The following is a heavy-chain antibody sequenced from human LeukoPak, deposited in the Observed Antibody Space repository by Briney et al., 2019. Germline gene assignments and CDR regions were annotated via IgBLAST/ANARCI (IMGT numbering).Heavy chain of an antibody. CDR3: AKRSAAGTVGYFDY. CDR1: GFTFDDYA. Sequence: SLLLSCAASGFTFDDYAMHWVRQAPGKGLEWVSGISWNSGTIYYSDSVKGRFTISRDDAKNSLYLQMNSLRPEDTALYYCAKRSAAGTVGYFDYWGQGTLVTVSS. V-gene: IGHV3-9*01. D-gene: IGHD6-13*01. CDR2: ISWNSGTI. J-gene: IGHJ4*02.